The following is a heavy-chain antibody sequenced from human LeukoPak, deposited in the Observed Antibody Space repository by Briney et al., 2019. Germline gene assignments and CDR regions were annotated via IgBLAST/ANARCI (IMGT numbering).Heavy chain of an antibody. J-gene: IGHJ3*02. CDR1: GFTFDDYA. CDR2: ISWDGGST. D-gene: IGHD3-3*01. V-gene: IGHV3-43D*03. CDR3: ANGGSDFWSGLRPDAFDI. Sequence: PGGSLRLSCAASGFTFDDYAMHWVRQAPGKGLEWVSLISWDGGSTYYADSVKGRFTISRDNSKNSLYLQMNSLRAEDTALYYCANGGSDFWSGLRPDAFDIWGQGTMVTVSS.